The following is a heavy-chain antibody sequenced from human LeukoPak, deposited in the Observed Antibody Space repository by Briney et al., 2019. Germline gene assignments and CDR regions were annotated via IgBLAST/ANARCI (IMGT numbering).Heavy chain of an antibody. J-gene: IGHJ4*02. CDR1: GDSVSSNSAA. CDR2: TYYRSKWYN. Sequence: SQTLSLTCAISGDSVSSNSAAWNWIRQSPSRGLEWLGRTYYRSKWYNDYAVSVKSRITINPDTSKNQFSLKLNSVTAADTAVYYCARRPSPPYYYGSGLDYWGQGTLVTASS. CDR3: ARRPSPPYYYGSGLDY. V-gene: IGHV6-1*01. D-gene: IGHD3-10*01.